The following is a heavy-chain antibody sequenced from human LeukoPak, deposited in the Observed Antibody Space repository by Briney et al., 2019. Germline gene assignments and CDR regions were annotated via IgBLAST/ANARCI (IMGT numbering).Heavy chain of an antibody. V-gene: IGHV4-34*01. J-gene: IGHJ4*02. CDR3: VRPVSGSSGWYYNY. CDR1: GFSFSSYW. D-gene: IGHD6-19*01. CDR2: INHSGST. Sequence: PGGSLRLSCAASGFSFSSYWMHWVRQPPGKGLEWIGEINHSGSTNYNPSLKSRVTISVDTSKNQFSLKLSSVTAADTAVYYCVRPVSGSSGWYYNYWGQGTLVTVSS.